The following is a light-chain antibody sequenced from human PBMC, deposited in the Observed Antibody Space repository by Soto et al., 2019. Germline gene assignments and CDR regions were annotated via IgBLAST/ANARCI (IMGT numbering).Light chain of an antibody. Sequence: DIQMTQSPSTLSAFVGDRVTITCRASQSISSWLAWYQQKPGKAPKLLIYKASNIESGVPSRFSGSGSGTEFTLTISSLQPDDLATYYCQQYNTYVYTFGQGTKVEI. J-gene: IGKJ2*01. CDR3: QQYNTYVYT. CDR2: KAS. CDR1: QSISSW. V-gene: IGKV1-5*03.